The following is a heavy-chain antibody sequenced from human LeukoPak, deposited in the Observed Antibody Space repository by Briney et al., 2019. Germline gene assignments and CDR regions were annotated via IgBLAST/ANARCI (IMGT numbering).Heavy chain of an antibody. CDR1: GFTVRSNY. CDR3: AKDTFHLFDY. CDR2: IYSGGST. J-gene: IGHJ4*02. V-gene: IGHV3-53*01. Sequence: PGGSLRLSCAASGFTVRSNYMSWVRQAPGKGLEWVSVIYSGGSTYYADSVKGRFTISRDNSKNTLYLQMNSLRAEDTAVYYCAKDTFHLFDYWGQGTLVTVSS.